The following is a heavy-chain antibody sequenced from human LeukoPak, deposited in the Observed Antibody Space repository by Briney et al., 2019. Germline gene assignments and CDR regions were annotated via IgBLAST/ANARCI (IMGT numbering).Heavy chain of an antibody. D-gene: IGHD6-6*01. V-gene: IGHV1-2*06. CDR1: GYTFTGYY. CDR3: ARDPGRYSSSFWFDP. Sequence: SVKVSCKASGYTFTGYYMHWVRQAPGQGLEWMGRINPNSGGTNYAQRFQGRVTMTRDTSISTAYMELSRLRSDDTAVYYCARDPGRYSSSFWFDPWGQGTLVTVSS. CDR2: INPNSGGT. J-gene: IGHJ5*02.